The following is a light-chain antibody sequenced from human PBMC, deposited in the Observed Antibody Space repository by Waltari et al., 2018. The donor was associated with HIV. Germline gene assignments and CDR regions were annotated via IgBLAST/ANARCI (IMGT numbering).Light chain of an antibody. CDR1: STDVGSYNL. CDR2: EAS. J-gene: IGLJ2*01. CDR3: QSYDRSLSASVV. Sequence: QSALTQPASVSGSPGQSITISCTGTSTDVGSYNLVSWYQQHPGKAPKLIIYEASKRPSGVSNRFSGSKSGNTASLTISGLQAEDEADYFCQSYDRSLSASVVFGGGTKLTVL. V-gene: IGLV2-23*01.